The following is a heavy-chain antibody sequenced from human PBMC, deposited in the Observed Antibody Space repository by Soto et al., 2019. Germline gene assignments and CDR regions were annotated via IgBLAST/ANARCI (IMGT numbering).Heavy chain of an antibody. V-gene: IGHV3-11*06. Sequence: SGGSLRLSCAASGFTLSDYYMSWVRQAPGKGLEWVSYIGSSGVYTNYADSVKGRFTISTDNAKNSLYLQMSSLRAEDTAVYFCARGGREAAVDYWGQGTLVTVSS. D-gene: IGHD1-26*01. CDR2: IGSSGVYT. J-gene: IGHJ4*02. CDR1: GFTLSDYY. CDR3: ARGGREAAVDY.